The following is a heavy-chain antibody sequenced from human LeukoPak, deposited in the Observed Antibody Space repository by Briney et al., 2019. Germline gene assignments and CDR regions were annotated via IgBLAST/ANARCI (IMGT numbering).Heavy chain of an antibody. CDR3: ARDLKVATILDAFDI. Sequence: GSLRLSCAASGFTFSSYSMNWVRQAPGKGLEWVSSISSSSSYIYYADSVKGRFTISRDNAKNSLYLQMNSLRAEDTAVYYCARDLKVATILDAFDIWGQGTMVTVSS. CDR1: GFTFSSYS. D-gene: IGHD5-12*01. J-gene: IGHJ3*02. V-gene: IGHV3-21*01. CDR2: ISSSSSYI.